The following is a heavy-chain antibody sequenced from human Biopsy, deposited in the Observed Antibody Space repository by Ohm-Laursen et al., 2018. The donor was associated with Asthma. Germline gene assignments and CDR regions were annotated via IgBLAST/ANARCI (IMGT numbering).Heavy chain of an antibody. J-gene: IGHJ4*02. V-gene: IGHV1-24*01. CDR1: GYSLTDLS. CDR2: HDHEEGGT. CDR3: ASDFPKDYVRCNFQF. Sequence: GASVKVSRKLSGYSLTDLSMHWVRQAPGQGLEWMGGHDHEEGGTVNARRFQGRVTMTEDTSTDTAYMELSSLSSDDTAVYYCASDFPKDYVRCNFQFWGQGTLVTVSS. D-gene: IGHD4-17*01.